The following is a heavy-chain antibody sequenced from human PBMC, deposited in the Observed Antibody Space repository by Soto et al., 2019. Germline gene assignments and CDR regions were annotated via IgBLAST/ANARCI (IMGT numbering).Heavy chain of an antibody. D-gene: IGHD1-7*01. Sequence: ASVKVSCKASGGTFSSYAISWVRQAPGQGLEWMGGIIPIFGTANYAQKFQGRVTITADESTSTAYMELSSLRSEDTAVYYCARGEVELSSPPGYYYGMDVWGQGTTVTVSS. CDR1: GGTFSSYA. V-gene: IGHV1-69*13. CDR2: IIPIFGTA. CDR3: ARGEVELSSPPGYYYGMDV. J-gene: IGHJ6*02.